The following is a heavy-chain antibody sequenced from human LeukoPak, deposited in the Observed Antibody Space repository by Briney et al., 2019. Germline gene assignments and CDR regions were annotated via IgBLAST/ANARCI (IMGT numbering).Heavy chain of an antibody. D-gene: IGHD3-3*01. CDR1: GGSISSSSYY. CDR2: IYYSGST. CDR3: ASPYDFWSGRPDV. J-gene: IGHJ6*04. V-gene: IGHV4-39*01. Sequence: SETLSLTRTVSGGSISSSSYYWGWIRQPPGKGLEWIGSIYYSGSTYYNPSLKSRVTISVDTSKNQFSLKLSSVTAADTAVYYCASPYDFWSGRPDVWGKGTTLTVSS.